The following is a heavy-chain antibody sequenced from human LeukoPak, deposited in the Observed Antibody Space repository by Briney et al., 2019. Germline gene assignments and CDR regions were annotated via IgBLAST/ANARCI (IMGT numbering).Heavy chain of an antibody. CDR2: IRSDGSNK. D-gene: IGHD3-22*01. Sequence: GGSLRLSCVASGFTFSTYGMHWVRQAPAKGLEWVSFIRSDGSNKYYADSVKGRFTISRDNSKNTLYLQMNSLRLEDTAVYYCANLILVGPDYWGQGTLVIVSS. CDR3: ANLILVGPDY. J-gene: IGHJ4*02. V-gene: IGHV3-30*02. CDR1: GFTFSTYG.